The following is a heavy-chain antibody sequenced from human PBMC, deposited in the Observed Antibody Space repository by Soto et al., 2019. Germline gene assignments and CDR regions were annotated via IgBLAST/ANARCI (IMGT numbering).Heavy chain of an antibody. CDR1: GFTFSSYA. CDR2: ITFDGSNK. Sequence: GGSLRLSCAASGFTFSSYAMHWVRQAPGKGLEWVAVITFDGSNKYYADSVKGRFTISRDNSKNRLYLQMNGLRAEDTALYYCAGDSLRAMVTLGYYFDYWGQGTLVTVSS. V-gene: IGHV3-30*03. D-gene: IGHD5-18*01. J-gene: IGHJ4*02. CDR3: AGDSLRAMVTLGYYFDY.